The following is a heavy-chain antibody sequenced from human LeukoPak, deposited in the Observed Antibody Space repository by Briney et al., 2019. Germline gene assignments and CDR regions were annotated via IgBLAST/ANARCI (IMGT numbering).Heavy chain of an antibody. CDR1: GYTFTGYY. CDR3: ARDMEWELLYHYYGMDV. J-gene: IGHJ6*02. V-gene: IGHV1-2*02. Sequence: ASVKVSCKASGYTFTGYYMHWVRQAPGQGLEWMGWINPNSGGTNYAQKFQGRVTMTRDTSISTAYMELSRLRSDDTAVYYCARDMEWELLYHYYGMDVWGQGTTVTVSS. D-gene: IGHD1-26*01. CDR2: INPNSGGT.